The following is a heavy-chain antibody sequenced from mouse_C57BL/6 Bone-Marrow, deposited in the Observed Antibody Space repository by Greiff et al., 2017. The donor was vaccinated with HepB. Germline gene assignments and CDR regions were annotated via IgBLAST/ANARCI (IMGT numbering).Heavy chain of an antibody. J-gene: IGHJ1*03. CDR1: GYTFTSYW. V-gene: IGHV1-55*01. CDR3: ARYYYGSSRGYFDV. D-gene: IGHD1-1*01. Sequence: VQLQQPGAELVKPGASVKMSCKASGYTFTSYWITWVKQRPGQGLEWIGDIYPGSGSTNYNEKFKSKATLTVDTSSSTAYMQLSSLTSEDSAVYYCARYYYGSSRGYFDVWGTGTTVTVSS. CDR2: IYPGSGST.